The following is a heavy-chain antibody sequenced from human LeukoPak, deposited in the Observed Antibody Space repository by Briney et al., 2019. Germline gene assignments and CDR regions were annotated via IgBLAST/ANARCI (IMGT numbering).Heavy chain of an antibody. CDR3: ARGLAAAGTRGPY. Sequence: LGGSLRLSCAASGFTLSDYYTSWIRQAPGKGLEWVSSISSTGAYIYYADSLKGRFTISRDNAKNSLYLQMNSLRADDTAVYYCARGLAAAGTRGPYWGQGTLVTVSS. J-gene: IGHJ4*02. V-gene: IGHV3-11*04. CDR2: ISSTGAYI. CDR1: GFTLSDYY. D-gene: IGHD6-13*01.